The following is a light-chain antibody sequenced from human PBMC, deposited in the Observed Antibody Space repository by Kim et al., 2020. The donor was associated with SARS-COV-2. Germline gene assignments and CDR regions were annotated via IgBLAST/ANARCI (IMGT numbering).Light chain of an antibody. CDR3: QVWDSGTNHYV. Sequence: PEKTARITCGGDNIGRKSMHWYQQKPGQAPVLVIYHDSDRPSGIPERFSGSNSGDTATLTISRVEAGDEADYFCQVWDSGTNHYVFGSGTKVTV. CDR2: HDS. V-gene: IGLV3-21*04. J-gene: IGLJ1*01. CDR1: NIGRKS.